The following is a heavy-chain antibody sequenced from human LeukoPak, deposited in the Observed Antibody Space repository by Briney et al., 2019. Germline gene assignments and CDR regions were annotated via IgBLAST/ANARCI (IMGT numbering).Heavy chain of an antibody. J-gene: IGHJ3*02. CDR2: IYDSGTT. Sequence: SETLSLTCTVSGGSFGNYYWSWIRQPPGKGLEWIGYIYDSGTTNYNPSLKSRVTISVDTATNQFSLKLRSVTAADTAVYYCARDGTKSAFDIWGQGTMVTVS. CDR1: GGSFGNYY. V-gene: IGHV4-59*12. CDR3: ARDGTKSAFDI. D-gene: IGHD1-26*01.